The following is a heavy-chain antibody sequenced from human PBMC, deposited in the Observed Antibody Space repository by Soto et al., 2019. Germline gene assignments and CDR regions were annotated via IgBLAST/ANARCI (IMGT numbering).Heavy chain of an antibody. V-gene: IGHV3-64D*08. D-gene: IGHD6-13*01. CDR3: VKGTGSWYYYYYYGMDV. J-gene: IGHJ6*02. CDR1: GFTFSSYA. CDR2: ISSNGGST. Sequence: GGSLRLSCSASGFTFSSYAMHWVRQAPGKGLEYVSAISSNGGSTYYADSVKGRFTISRDNSKNTLYLQMSSLRAEDTAVYYCVKGTGSWYYYYYYGMDVWGQGTTVTVSS.